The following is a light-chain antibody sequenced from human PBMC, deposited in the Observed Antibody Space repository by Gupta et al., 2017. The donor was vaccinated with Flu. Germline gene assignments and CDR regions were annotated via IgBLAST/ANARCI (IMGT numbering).Light chain of an antibody. CDR1: TNDIGTYNF. J-gene: IGLJ3*02. CDR3: SSYTSNYDVVL. CDR2: EVR. V-gene: IGLV2-14*01. Sequence: QSALTQPASMSGSPVQSITISCTGTTNDIGTYNFVSWYQQHPCMGPKLLISEVRKRPSGVYSSSAGTTAGTAALMTSSGLQAEDADYYYCSSYTSNYDVVLFGGGTGLTVL.